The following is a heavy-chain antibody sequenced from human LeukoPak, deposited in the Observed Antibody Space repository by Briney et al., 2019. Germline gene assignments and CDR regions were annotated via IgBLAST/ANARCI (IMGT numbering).Heavy chain of an antibody. CDR1: GDSVSSTSAT. CDR2: TYYRSKWYN. V-gene: IGHV6-1*01. J-gene: IGHJ6*02. CDR3: AKAPTGLHYYAMDV. Sequence: SQTLSLTCAISGDSVSSTSATWNWLRQPPSRGLEWLGRTYYRSKWYNDYSVSVTSRITINSDTSKNQLSLQLNSVTPEDTAVYYCAKAPTGLHYYAMDVWGQGTTVTVS.